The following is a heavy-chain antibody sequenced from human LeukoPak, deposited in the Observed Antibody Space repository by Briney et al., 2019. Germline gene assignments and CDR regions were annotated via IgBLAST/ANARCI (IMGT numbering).Heavy chain of an antibody. D-gene: IGHD6-6*01. CDR2: ISYDGSNK. CDR1: GFTFNSYE. Sequence: PGGSLSLSCAASGFTFNSYEMHWVRQAPGKGLEWVAVISYDGSNKYYADFVKGRFTFSRDNSKNTVHLQMNSLRAEDTAVYYCARGRSRERAYGMDVWGPGTTVTVSS. CDR3: ARGRSRERAYGMDV. J-gene: IGHJ6*02. V-gene: IGHV3-30-3*01.